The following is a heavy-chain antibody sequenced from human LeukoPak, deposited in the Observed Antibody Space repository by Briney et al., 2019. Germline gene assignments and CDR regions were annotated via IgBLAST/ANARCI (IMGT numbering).Heavy chain of an antibody. V-gene: IGHV4-34*01. CDR3: ARPHHSSSGGYYFDY. D-gene: IGHD6-6*01. CDR2: INHSGST. J-gene: IGHJ4*02. CDR1: GGSFSGYY. Sequence: SETLSLTCAVYGGSFSGYYWSWIRQPPGKGLEWIGEINHSGSTNYNPSLKSRVTISVDTSKNQSSLKLSSVTAADTAVYYCARPHHSSSGGYYFDYWGQGTLVTVSS.